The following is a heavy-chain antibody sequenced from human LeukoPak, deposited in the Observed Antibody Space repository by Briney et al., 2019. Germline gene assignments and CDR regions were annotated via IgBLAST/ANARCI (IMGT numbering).Heavy chain of an antibody. CDR2: IYYSGST. CDR3: ARHTTRTRYFDY. CDR1: GGSISSYY. J-gene: IGHJ4*02. V-gene: IGHV4-59*08. D-gene: IGHD1-1*01. Sequence: SETLSLTCTVSGGSISSYYWSWIRQPPGKGLEWIGYIYYSGSTNYNPSLKSRVTISVDTSKNQFSLKLSSVTAADTAVYYCARHTTRTRYFDYWGQGTLVTVSS.